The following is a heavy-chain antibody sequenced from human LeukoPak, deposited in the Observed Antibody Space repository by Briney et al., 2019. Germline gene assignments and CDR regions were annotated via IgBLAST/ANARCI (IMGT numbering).Heavy chain of an antibody. CDR2: INPTSGGT. CDR1: GYTXTGYY. D-gene: IGHD3-3*01. CDR3: ARAESGYFQCPPDY. V-gene: IGHV1-2*02. J-gene: IGHJ4*02. Sequence: GASVKVSCKASGYTXTGYYIHWVRQAPGQGLEWMGWINPTSGGTNYAQKFQGRVTMTRDTSITTAYMELGRLTSDDTAVYYCARAESGYFQCPPDYWGQGTLVTVSS.